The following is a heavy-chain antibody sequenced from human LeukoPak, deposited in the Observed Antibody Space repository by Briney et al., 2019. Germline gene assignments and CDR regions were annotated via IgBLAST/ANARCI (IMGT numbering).Heavy chain of an antibody. V-gene: IGHV4-4*07. Sequence: SETLSLTCTVSGGSISSNYWSWIRQPAGKGLEWIGRISTSGSTNYNPSLRNRVTMSVDTSKNQSSLKLSSVTTADTAVYYCARVQFYKVEWGQGTLVSVSS. CDR2: ISTSGST. CDR3: ARVQFYKVE. D-gene: IGHD5-12*01. J-gene: IGHJ4*02. CDR1: GGSISSNY.